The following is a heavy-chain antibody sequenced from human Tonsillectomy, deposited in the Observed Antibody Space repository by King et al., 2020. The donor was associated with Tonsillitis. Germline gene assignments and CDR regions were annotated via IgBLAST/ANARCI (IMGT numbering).Heavy chain of an antibody. CDR1: GFTISSNY. Sequence: VQLVESGGGLVQPGGSLRLSCTASGFTISSNYMSWVRQAPGKGLEWVSIIYSGGSTYYADSVKGRFTISRDNSKNTVYLQMNSLRVEDTGVYYCARDIVTMSALNIWFDPWGQGTLVTVSS. CDR2: IYSGGST. J-gene: IGHJ5*02. CDR3: ARDIVTMSALNIWFDP. D-gene: IGHD5-12*01. V-gene: IGHV3-66*01.